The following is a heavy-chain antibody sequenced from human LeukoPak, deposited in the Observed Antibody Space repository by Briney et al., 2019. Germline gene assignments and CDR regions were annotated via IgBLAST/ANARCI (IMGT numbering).Heavy chain of an antibody. Sequence: PSETLSLTCTVSGGSISSYYWSWIRQPPGKGLEWIGYIYYSGSTNYNPSLKSRVTISVDTSKNQFSLKLSSVTAADTAVYYCARDITHCSGGSCYSGGWFDPWGQGTLVTVSS. CDR3: ARDITHCSGGSCYSGGWFDP. CDR1: GGSISSYY. V-gene: IGHV4-59*01. CDR2: IYYSGST. D-gene: IGHD2-15*01. J-gene: IGHJ5*02.